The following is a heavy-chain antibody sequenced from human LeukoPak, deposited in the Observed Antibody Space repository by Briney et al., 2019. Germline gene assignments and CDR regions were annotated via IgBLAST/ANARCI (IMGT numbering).Heavy chain of an antibody. D-gene: IGHD1-26*01. CDR2: INHSGST. J-gene: IGHJ6*02. V-gene: IGHV4-34*01. Sequence: SETLSLTCAVYGGSFSGYYGSWIRQPPGKGLEWIGEINHSGSTNYNPSLKSRVTISVDTSKNQFSLKLSSVTAADTAVYYCASSSSGSYYRRYGMDVWGQGTTVTVSS. CDR3: ASSSSGSYYRRYGMDV. CDR1: GGSFSGYY.